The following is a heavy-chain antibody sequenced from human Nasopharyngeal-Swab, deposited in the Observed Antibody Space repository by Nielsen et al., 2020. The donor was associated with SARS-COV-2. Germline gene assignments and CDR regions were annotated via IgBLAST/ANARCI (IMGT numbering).Heavy chain of an antibody. V-gene: IGHV5-51*01. D-gene: IGHD3-22*01. CDR2: IWPGDSDA. CDR3: ARISGYYQTSPFDN. Sequence: GESLKISCKGSGYSFTNYWIGWVRQMPGKGLECMGIIWPGDSDARYSPSFQGQVTISADKSISTAYLQWGSLKASDTAMYYCARISGYYQTSPFDNWGQGTLVTASS. J-gene: IGHJ4*02. CDR1: GYSFTNYW.